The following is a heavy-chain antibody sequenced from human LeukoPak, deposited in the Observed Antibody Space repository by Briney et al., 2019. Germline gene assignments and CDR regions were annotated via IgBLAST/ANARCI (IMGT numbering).Heavy chain of an antibody. V-gene: IGHV3-21*01. Sequence: GGSLRLSCAASGFTFSSYGMSWVRQAPGKGLEWVSSISSSSSYIYYADSVKGRFTISRDNAKNSLYLQMNSLRAEDTAVYYCAREQTWIQLDYWGQGTLVTVSS. D-gene: IGHD5-18*01. J-gene: IGHJ4*02. CDR1: GFTFSSYG. CDR3: AREQTWIQLDY. CDR2: ISSSSSYI.